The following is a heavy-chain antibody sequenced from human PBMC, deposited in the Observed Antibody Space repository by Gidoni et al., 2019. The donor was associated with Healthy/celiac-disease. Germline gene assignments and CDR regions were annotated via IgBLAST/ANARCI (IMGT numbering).Heavy chain of an antibody. J-gene: IGHJ4*02. CDR3: ARGRDGYNYRADY. CDR1: GYSISSGYY. CDR2: IYHSGST. D-gene: IGHD5-12*01. Sequence: QVQLQESGPGLVKPSETLSLTCAVSGYSISSGYYWGWIRQPPGKGLEWIGSIYHSGSTYYNPSLKSRVTISVDTSKNQFSLKLSSVTAADTAVYYCARGRDGYNYRADYWGQGTLVTVSS. V-gene: IGHV4-38-2*01.